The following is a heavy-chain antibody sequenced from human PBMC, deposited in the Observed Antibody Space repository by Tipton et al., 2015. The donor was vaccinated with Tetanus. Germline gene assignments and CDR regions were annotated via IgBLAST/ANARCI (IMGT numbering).Heavy chain of an antibody. J-gene: IGHJ5*02. CDR3: ARTGYYDSSGYYSGFDWFDP. D-gene: IGHD3-22*01. CDR2: IYYSGST. Sequence: TLSLTCTVSGGSISSYYWSWIRQHPGKGLEWIGYIYYSGSTYYNPSLKSRVTISVDTSKNQFSLKLSSVTAADTAVYYCARTGYYDSSGYYSGFDWFDPWGQGTLVTVSS. CDR1: GGSISSYY. V-gene: IGHV4-31*03.